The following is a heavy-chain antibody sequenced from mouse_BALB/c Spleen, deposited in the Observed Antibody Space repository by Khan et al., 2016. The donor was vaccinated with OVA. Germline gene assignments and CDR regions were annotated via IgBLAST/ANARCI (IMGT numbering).Heavy chain of an antibody. CDR1: GYTFTNYR. CDR3: SRESSYWYFDV. V-gene: IGHV9-1*02. CDR2: INTSTGEP. J-gene: IGHJ1*01. Sequence: QVQLVQSGPELKKPGETVKISCKASGYTFTNYRMNWMKQAPGKGLKWMGWINTSTGEPTYGDDFKGRFAFSLETSASTAYLQSNNLKNEDMATYFCSRESSYWYFDVGGAVTAVTVSS. D-gene: IGHD1-1*01.